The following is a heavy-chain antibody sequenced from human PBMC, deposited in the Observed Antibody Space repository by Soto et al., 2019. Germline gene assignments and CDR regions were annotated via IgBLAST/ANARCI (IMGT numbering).Heavy chain of an antibody. D-gene: IGHD2-21*02. V-gene: IGHV3-30*18. CDR1: GFTFSSYG. J-gene: IGHJ4*02. CDR2: ISYDGSNK. CDR3: AKDGPRRVAYCGGDCPGYYYFDY. Sequence: GGSLRLSCAASGFTFSSYGMHWVRQAPGKGLEWVAVISYDGSNKYYADSVKGRFTISRDNSKNTLYLQMNSLRAEDTAVYYCAKDGPRRVAYCGGDCPGYYYFDYWGQGTLVTVSS.